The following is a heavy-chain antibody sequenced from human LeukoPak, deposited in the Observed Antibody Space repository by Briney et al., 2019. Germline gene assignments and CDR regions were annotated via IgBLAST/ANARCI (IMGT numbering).Heavy chain of an antibody. CDR3: TRIGRGATSLPGNLDS. CDR1: GFTFSSYG. J-gene: IGHJ4*02. CDR2: IRYDGSNK. V-gene: IGHV3-30*02. Sequence: GGSLRLSCAASGFTFSSYGMHWVRQAPGKGLEWVAFIRYDGSNKYYADSVKGRFTISRDDSKNTLYLQMKSLKTEDTAVYYCTRIGRGATSLPGNLDSWGQGTLVTVSS. D-gene: IGHD1-26*01.